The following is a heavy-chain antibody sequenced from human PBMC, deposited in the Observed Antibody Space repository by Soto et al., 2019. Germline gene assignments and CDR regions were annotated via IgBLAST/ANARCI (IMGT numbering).Heavy chain of an antibody. D-gene: IGHD3-3*01. CDR3: AKAPYYDFWSGNNWFDP. Sequence: GGSPRLSCAASGFTFSSYAMSWVRQAPGKGLEWVSAISGSGGSTYYADSVKGRFTISRDNSKNTLYLQMNSLRAEDTAVYYCAKAPYYDFWSGNNWFDPWGQGTLVTVSS. V-gene: IGHV3-23*01. J-gene: IGHJ5*02. CDR2: ISGSGGST. CDR1: GFTFSSYA.